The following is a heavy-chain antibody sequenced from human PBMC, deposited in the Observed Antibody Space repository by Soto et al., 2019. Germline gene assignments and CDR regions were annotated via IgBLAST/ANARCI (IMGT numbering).Heavy chain of an antibody. CDR3: AKVSSGSYPV. J-gene: IGHJ4*02. CDR1: GGSISSSSYY. D-gene: IGHD1-26*01. V-gene: IGHV4-39*01. CDR2: IYYSGST. Sequence: SETLSLTCTVSGGSISSSSYYWGWIRQPPGKGLEWIGSIYYSGSTYYNPSLKSRVTISVDMSKNQLSLKLSSVTAADTAVYYCAKVSSGSYPVWGQGTLVTVSS.